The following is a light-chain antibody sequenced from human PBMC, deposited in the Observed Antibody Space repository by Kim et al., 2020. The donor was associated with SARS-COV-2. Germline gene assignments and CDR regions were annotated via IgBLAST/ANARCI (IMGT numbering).Light chain of an antibody. Sequence: DIQMTQSPSSLSASVGDRVTITGRTSQNINSHLNWYHQKPGRAPKLLIYAASTLQGGVPSRFSGSGSETDFTLTISSLQPEDFATYFYQQSYITPFAIGPGTTVDIK. V-gene: IGKV1-39*01. CDR1: QNINSH. J-gene: IGKJ3*01. CDR2: AAS. CDR3: QQSYITPFA.